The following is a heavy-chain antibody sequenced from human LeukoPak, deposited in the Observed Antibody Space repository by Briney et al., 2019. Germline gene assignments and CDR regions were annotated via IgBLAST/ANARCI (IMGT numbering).Heavy chain of an antibody. J-gene: IGHJ4*02. CDR3: AKDWVGDSSGYDIY. Sequence: GGSLRLSCAASGFTFSSYGMHWVRQAPGKGLEWVAVISYDGSNKYYADSVKGRFTISRGNSKNTLYLQMNSLRAEDTAVYYCAKDWVGDSSGYDIYWGQGTLVTVSS. CDR1: GFTFSSYG. V-gene: IGHV3-30*18. CDR2: ISYDGSNK. D-gene: IGHD3-22*01.